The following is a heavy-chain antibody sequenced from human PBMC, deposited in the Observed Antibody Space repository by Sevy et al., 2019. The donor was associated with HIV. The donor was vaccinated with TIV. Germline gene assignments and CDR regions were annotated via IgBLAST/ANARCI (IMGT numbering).Heavy chain of an antibody. CDR1: GFTFNSYA. D-gene: IGHD2-15*01. V-gene: IGHV3-30-3*01. J-gene: IGHJ1*01. Sequence: GGSLRLSCAASGFTFNSYAMHWVRQAPGNGLEWVALISYDGSDKYYADSVKGRFTVSRDNSKSTLYLQMNSLRAEDTAVYYCARGLRTPNAAFFQHWGRGTLVIVSS. CDR3: ARGLRTPNAAFFQH. CDR2: ISYDGSDK.